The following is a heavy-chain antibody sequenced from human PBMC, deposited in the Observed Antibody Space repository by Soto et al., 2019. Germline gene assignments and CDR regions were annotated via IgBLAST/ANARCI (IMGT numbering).Heavy chain of an antibody. CDR1: GFTVSNNY. CDR3: GSQRGGGGY. J-gene: IGHJ4*02. Sequence: EVQLVESGGGLIQPGGSLRLSCAVSGFTVSNNYMSWVRQAPGKGLEGVSVIYSGGYTAYGDSVKGRFTISRDNSKNTHYLQRKAAEAADPAVYYCGSQRGGGGYWGQGTLVTVSS. CDR2: IYSGGYT. D-gene: IGHD6-25*01. V-gene: IGHV3-53*01.